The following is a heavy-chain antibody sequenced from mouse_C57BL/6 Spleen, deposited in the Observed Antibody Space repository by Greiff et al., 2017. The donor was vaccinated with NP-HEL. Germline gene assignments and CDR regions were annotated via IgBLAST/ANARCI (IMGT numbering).Heavy chain of an antibody. CDR2: ISYDGSN. D-gene: IGHD1-1*01. J-gene: IGHJ4*01. Sequence: EVQLVESGPGLVKPSQSLSLTCSVTGYSITSGYYWNWIRQFPGNKLEWMGYISYDGSNNYNPSLKNRISITRDTSKNQFFLKLNSVTTEDTATYYCAREEDGPMDYWGQGTSVTVSS. CDR3: AREEDGPMDY. V-gene: IGHV3-6*01. CDR1: GYSITSGYY.